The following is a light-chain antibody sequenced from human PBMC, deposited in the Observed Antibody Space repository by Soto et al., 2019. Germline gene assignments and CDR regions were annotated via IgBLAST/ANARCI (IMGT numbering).Light chain of an antibody. V-gene: IGKV1-9*01. CDR3: QQVKSYPYT. J-gene: IGKJ2*01. Sequence: IKLTQSPSPLSASVGDRVTIACRASQDISNFLAWYQQRPGKAPKLLIYSASTLQTGVPSRFSGSGSGTDFTLTISSLQPEDFATDYCQQVKSYPYTSGQGTKLEI. CDR1: QDISNF. CDR2: SAS.